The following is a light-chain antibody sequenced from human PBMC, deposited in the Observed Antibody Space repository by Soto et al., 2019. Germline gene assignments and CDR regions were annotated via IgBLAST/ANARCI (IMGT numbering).Light chain of an antibody. CDR1: SSNIGAGYD. CDR2: GNT. J-gene: IGLJ1*01. Sequence: LTQPPSVSGAPGQRVTISCTGSSSNIGAGYDVSWYQQLPGTAPKFLIYGNTDRPSGVPDRFSGSKSGTSASLAITGLQAEDEADYYCQSYDSSLSGYVFGTGTKLTVL. CDR3: QSYDSSLSGYV. V-gene: IGLV1-40*01.